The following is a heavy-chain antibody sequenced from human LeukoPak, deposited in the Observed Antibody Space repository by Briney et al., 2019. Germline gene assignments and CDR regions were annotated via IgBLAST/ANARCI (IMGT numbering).Heavy chain of an antibody. Sequence: PGGSLRLSCAAPGFTFSSYGMHWVRQAPGKGLEWVANINQDGSEKYYVDSVKGRFTISRDNAKNSLYLQMSSLRADDTALYYCASRSSVAASGPGWGQGTLVTVSS. CDR3: ASRSSVAASGPG. CDR2: INQDGSEK. CDR1: GFTFSSYG. D-gene: IGHD2-15*01. J-gene: IGHJ4*02. V-gene: IGHV3-7*01.